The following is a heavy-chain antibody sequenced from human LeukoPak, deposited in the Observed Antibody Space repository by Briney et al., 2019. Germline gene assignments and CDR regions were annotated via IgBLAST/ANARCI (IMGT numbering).Heavy chain of an antibody. J-gene: IGHJ2*01. V-gene: IGHV4-59*01. CDR3: ARAPWGFWYFDL. Sequence: PSETLSLTCIVSCGSITSEFWSWIRQPRGKGLEWVGFVYYSGSTNYNPSLKGRVTISVDTSKNQLSLKLTCLTAADTALYYCARAPWGFWYFDLWGRGTLVTVSS. CDR1: CGSITSEF. D-gene: IGHD3-16*01. CDR2: VYYSGST.